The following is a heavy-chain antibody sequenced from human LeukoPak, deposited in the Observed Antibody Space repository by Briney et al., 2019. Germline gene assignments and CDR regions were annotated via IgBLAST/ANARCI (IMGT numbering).Heavy chain of an antibody. J-gene: IGHJ4*02. V-gene: IGHV4-31*03. D-gene: IGHD3-22*01. CDR2: IYYSGST. CDR3: ARGRYYDSSGYFGPYDY. Sequence: SETLSLTCTVSGGSISSGGYYWSWIRQHPGKGLEWIGYIYYSGSTYYNPSLKSRVTISVDTSKNQFSLKLSSVTAADTAVYYCARGRYYDSSGYFGPYDYWGQGTLVTVSS. CDR1: GGSISSGGYY.